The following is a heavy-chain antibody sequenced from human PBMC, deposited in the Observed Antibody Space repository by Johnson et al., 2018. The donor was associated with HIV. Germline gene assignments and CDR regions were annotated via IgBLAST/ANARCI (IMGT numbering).Heavy chain of an antibody. CDR1: GFTFSSYG. CDR3: AKDKSTEWLLLRSPWSGFDI. J-gene: IGHJ3*02. CDR2: IRYDGSNK. Sequence: QVQLVESGGGVVQPGRSLRLSCAASGFTFSSYGMHWVRQAPGKGLEWVAFIRYDGSNKYYADSVKGRFTISRDISKNTLYLQMNSLRAEDTAVYYCAKDKSTEWLLLRSPWSGFDIWGQGTMVTVSS. V-gene: IGHV3-30*02. D-gene: IGHD3-22*01.